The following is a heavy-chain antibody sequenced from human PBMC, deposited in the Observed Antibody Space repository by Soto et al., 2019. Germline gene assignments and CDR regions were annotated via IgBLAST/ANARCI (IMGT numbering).Heavy chain of an antibody. CDR3: AREICSGGSCYSHYYYGMDV. CDR1: GYSFTSYW. CDR2: IDPSDSYT. D-gene: IGHD2-15*01. J-gene: IGHJ6*02. V-gene: IGHV5-10-1*01. Sequence: GESLKISCKGSGYSFTSYWISWVRQMPGKGLEWMGMIDPSDSYTNYSPSFQGHVTISADKSISTAYLQWSSLKASDTAMYYCAREICSGGSCYSHYYYGMDVWGQGTTVTVSS.